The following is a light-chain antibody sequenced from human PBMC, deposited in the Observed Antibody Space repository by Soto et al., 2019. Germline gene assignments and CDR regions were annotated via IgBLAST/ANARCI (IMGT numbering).Light chain of an antibody. CDR3: QHYGDSPYT. J-gene: IGKJ2*01. V-gene: IGKV3-20*01. CDR1: QSVSSNY. CDR2: GAS. Sequence: EIVLTQSPGTLSLSPGERATLSCRASQSVSSNYLAWYQQKPGQAPRLLIYGASSRATGIPDRFSGSGSGTDFTLTISRLEPEDFAVYYCQHYGDSPYTFGQGTRLDIK.